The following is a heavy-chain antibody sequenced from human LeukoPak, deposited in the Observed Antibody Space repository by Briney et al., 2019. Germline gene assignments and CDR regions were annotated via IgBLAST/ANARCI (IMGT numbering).Heavy chain of an antibody. CDR1: GGSFSGYY. V-gene: IGHV4-34*01. J-gene: IGHJ3*02. Sequence: ASETLSLTCAVYGGSFSGYYWSWIRQPPGKGLEWIGEINHSGSTNYNPSLKSRVTISVDTSKNQFSLKLSSVTAADTAVYYCARITFGGVISIWGQGTMVTVSS. D-gene: IGHD3-16*02. CDR3: ARITFGGVISI. CDR2: INHSGST.